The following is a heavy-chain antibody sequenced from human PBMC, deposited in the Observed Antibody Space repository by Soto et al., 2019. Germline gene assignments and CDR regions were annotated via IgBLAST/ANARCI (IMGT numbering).Heavy chain of an antibody. CDR3: ARGTPYDYHGSGVDY. J-gene: IGHJ4*02. D-gene: IGHD3-22*01. Sequence: GGSLRLSCAASGFTVSSNYMSWVRQAPGKGLEWVSVIYSGGSTYYADSVKGRFTISRDNSKSTLYLQMNSLRAEDTAVYYCARGTPYDYHGSGVDYWGQGTLVTVSS. CDR2: IYSGGST. CDR1: GFTVSSNY. V-gene: IGHV3-53*01.